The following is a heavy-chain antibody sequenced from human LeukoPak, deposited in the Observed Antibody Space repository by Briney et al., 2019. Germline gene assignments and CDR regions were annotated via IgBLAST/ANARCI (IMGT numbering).Heavy chain of an antibody. D-gene: IGHD3-22*01. J-gene: IGHJ4*02. Sequence: GESLKISCKGSGYRFTSSWIGWVRQMPGKGLEWMGIIYPGDSDARYSPSFKGQVTISADKSINTAYLQWSSLKASDTAMYYCARHSSSGYYYLDYWGQGTLVTVSS. CDR1: GYRFTSSW. V-gene: IGHV5-51*01. CDR2: IYPGDSDA. CDR3: ARHSSSGYYYLDY.